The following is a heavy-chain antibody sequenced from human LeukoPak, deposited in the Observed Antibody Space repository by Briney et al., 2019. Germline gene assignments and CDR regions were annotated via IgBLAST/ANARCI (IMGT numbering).Heavy chain of an antibody. CDR1: GYTLTELS. Sequence: ASVKVSCKVSGYTLTELSMHWVRQAPGKGLEWMGGFDPEDGETIYAQKFQGRVTMTEDTSTDTAYMELSSLRSEDTAVYYCARGEYDFWSGYIRGSYYYYGMDVWGQGTTVTVSS. CDR2: FDPEDGET. D-gene: IGHD3-3*01. J-gene: IGHJ6*02. CDR3: ARGEYDFWSGYIRGSYYYYGMDV. V-gene: IGHV1-24*01.